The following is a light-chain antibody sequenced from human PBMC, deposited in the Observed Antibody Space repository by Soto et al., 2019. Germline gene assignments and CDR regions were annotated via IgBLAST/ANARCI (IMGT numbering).Light chain of an antibody. J-gene: IGLJ1*01. CDR3: ASLTTTNFV. CDR1: SSDVGAYNL. Sequence: QSVLTQPASVSGSPGQSITSSCTGTSSDVGAYNLVSWYQHLPDKAPKLIISEVTNRPSGVSDRFSGSKSGNTASLTISGLQAEDEADYYCASLTTTNFVFGSGTKVTVL. V-gene: IGLV2-14*01. CDR2: EVT.